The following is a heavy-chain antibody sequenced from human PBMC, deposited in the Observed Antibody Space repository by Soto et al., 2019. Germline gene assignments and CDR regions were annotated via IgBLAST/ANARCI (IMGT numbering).Heavy chain of an antibody. CDR3: ARLTQSSSWYTMSY. CDR2: IKEDGSEK. D-gene: IGHD6-13*01. Sequence: EVQLVESGGGLVQPGGSLRLSCAASGFTFSSYWMNWVRQAPGKGLEWVANIKEDGSEKYYVDSVKGRFTISRDNAKNSLYLQMNSLRAGDTAVYYCARLTQSSSWYTMSYWGQGTLVTVSS. J-gene: IGHJ4*02. CDR1: GFTFSSYW. V-gene: IGHV3-7*01.